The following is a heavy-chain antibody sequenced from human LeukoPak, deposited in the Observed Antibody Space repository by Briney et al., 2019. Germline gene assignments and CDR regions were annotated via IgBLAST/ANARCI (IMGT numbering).Heavy chain of an antibody. CDR2: INWNSGSI. CDR3: ATWGRLLEDQSVSGFDY. J-gene: IGHJ4*02. Sequence: QSGGSLRLSCAASGFTFDDYAMHWVRQAPGKGLEWVSGINWNSGSIGYADSVKGRFTISRDNAKNSLYLQMNSLRADDTAVYYCATWGRLLEDQSVSGFDYWGQGTLVTVFS. D-gene: IGHD2-21*02. CDR1: GFTFDDYA. V-gene: IGHV3-9*01.